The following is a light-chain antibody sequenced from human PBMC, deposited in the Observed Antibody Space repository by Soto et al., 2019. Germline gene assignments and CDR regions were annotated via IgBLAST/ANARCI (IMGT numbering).Light chain of an antibody. CDR1: SGYVGTYSL. V-gene: IGLV2-23*01. CDR2: EGH. Sequence: QSALAQPASVSGSPGQSITISCTGASGYVGTYSLVSWYQQHPGKAPKVVIYEGHKRPSGVPDRFSGSTSVNTASLTISGLQTDAEAPYYCCLYAGATTYVFGTGTKGTVL. J-gene: IGLJ1*01. CDR3: CLYAGATTYV.